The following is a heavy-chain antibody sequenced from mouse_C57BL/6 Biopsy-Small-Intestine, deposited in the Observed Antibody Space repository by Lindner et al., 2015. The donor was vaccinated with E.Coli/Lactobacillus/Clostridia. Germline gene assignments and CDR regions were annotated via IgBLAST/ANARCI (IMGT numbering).Heavy chain of an antibody. V-gene: IGHV1-82*01. CDR2: IYPGDGDS. Sequence: VQLQESGPELVKPGASVKISCKASGYAFSSSWMNWVKQRPGKGLEWIGRIYPGDGDSNYNGKFKGKATLTADKSSSTAYIQLSSLTSEDSAVYFCARSGYTWFAYWGQGTLVTVSA. CDR1: GYAFSSSW. D-gene: IGHD3-1*01. CDR3: ARSGYTWFAY. J-gene: IGHJ3*01.